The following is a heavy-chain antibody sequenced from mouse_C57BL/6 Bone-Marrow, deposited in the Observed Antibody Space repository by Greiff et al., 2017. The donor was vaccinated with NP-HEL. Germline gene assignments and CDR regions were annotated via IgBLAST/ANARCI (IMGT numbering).Heavy chain of an antibody. CDR3: ARDNWARYYAMDY. CDR1: GYTFTDYY. D-gene: IGHD4-1*01. CDR2: IFPGSGST. J-gene: IGHJ4*01. V-gene: IGHV1-75*01. Sequence: QVQLQQSGPELVKPGASVKISCKASGYTFTDYYINWVKQRPGQGLEWIGWIFPGSGSTYYNEKFKGKATLTVDKSYSTAYMLLSSLTSEDSAVYFYARDNWARYYAMDYLGQGTSVTVSS.